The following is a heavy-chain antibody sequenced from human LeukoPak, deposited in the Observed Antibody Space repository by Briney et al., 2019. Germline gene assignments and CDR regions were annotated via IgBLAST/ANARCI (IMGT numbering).Heavy chain of an antibody. J-gene: IGHJ4*02. D-gene: IGHD3-9*01. V-gene: IGHV3-23*01. CDR3: ARDMGIVTGYYVDY. Sequence: GGSLRLSCAASGFTFSSYAMSWVRQAPGKGLEWVSAISGSGGSTHYADSVKGRFTISRDNSKNTLYLQMNSLRAEDTAVYYCARDMGIVTGYYVDYWGQGTLVTVSS. CDR2: ISGSGGST. CDR1: GFTFSSYA.